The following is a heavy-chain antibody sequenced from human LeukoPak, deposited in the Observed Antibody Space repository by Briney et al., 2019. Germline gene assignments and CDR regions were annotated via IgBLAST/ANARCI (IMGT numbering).Heavy chain of an antibody. D-gene: IGHD5-18*01. CDR2: ISSSSSYI. CDR3: ARDCGYSYGYGY. V-gene: IGHV3-21*01. J-gene: IGHJ4*02. Sequence: GGSLTLSCAASGFTFSSYSMNWVRQAPGKGLEWVSSISSSSSYIYYAVSVKGRFTISRDNAKNSLYLQMNSLRAEDTAVYYCARDCGYSYGYGYWGQGTLVTVSS. CDR1: GFTFSSYS.